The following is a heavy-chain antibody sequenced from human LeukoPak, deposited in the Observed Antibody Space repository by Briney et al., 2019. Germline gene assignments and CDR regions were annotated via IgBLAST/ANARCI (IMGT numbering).Heavy chain of an antibody. Sequence: GASVKVSCKASGGTFSSYAISWVRQAPGQGLEWMGGIIPIFGTANYAQKFQGRGTITADESTSTAYMELSSLRSEDTAVYYCARDLAQVAGTDYWGQGTLVTVSS. CDR1: GGTFSSYA. CDR2: IIPIFGTA. J-gene: IGHJ4*02. D-gene: IGHD6-19*01. CDR3: ARDLAQVAGTDY. V-gene: IGHV1-69*13.